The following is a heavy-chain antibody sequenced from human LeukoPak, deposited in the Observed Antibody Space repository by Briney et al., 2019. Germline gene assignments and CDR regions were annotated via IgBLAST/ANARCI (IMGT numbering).Heavy chain of an antibody. J-gene: IGHJ5*02. CDR2: IYHSGST. D-gene: IGHD3-16*01. Sequence: SQTLSLTCAVSGGSISSGGYSWSWIRQPPGKGLEWIGYIYHSGSTYYNPSLKSRVTISVDRSKNQFSLKLSSVTAADTAVYYCARETLMGGYNWFDPWGQGTLVTVSS. CDR3: ARETLMGGYNWFDP. V-gene: IGHV4-30-2*01. CDR1: GGSISSGGYS.